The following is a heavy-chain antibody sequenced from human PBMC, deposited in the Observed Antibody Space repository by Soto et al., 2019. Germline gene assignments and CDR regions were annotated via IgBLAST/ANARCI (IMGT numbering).Heavy chain of an antibody. CDR1: GGSISSYY. Sequence: SETLSLTWTVSGGSISSYYWSWIRQPPGKGLEWIGYIYYSGSTNYNPSLKSRVTISVDTSKNQFSLKLSSVTAADTAVYYCARSLGDYGEAYWGQGTLVTVSS. CDR3: ARSLGDYGEAY. V-gene: IGHV4-59*01. CDR2: IYYSGST. J-gene: IGHJ4*02. D-gene: IGHD4-17*01.